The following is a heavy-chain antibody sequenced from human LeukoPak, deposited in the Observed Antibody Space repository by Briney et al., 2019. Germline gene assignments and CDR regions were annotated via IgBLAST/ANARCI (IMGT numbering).Heavy chain of an antibody. CDR1: GGSISSYY. D-gene: IGHD1-26*01. CDR2: IYYSGST. Sequence: SETLSLTCTVSGGSISSYYWSWIRQPPGKGLKWIGYIYYSGSTNYNPSLKSRVTISVDTSKNQFSLRLSSVTAADTAVYYCAREVGATEYYGMDVWGQGTTVTVSS. V-gene: IGHV4-59*01. J-gene: IGHJ6*02. CDR3: AREVGATEYYGMDV.